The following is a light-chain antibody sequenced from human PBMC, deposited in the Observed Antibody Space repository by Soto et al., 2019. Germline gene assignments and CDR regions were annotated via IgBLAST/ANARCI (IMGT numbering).Light chain of an antibody. CDR1: QDIHNY. CDR2: AAS. V-gene: IGKV1-8*01. Sequence: AVLLTQSPSSFSASTGDRATITCRASQDIHNYLAWCQQGPGKAPKLLLYAASILQTGVPSRFSGSGSGTDVTITIDGLQSEDFATYFCQHYYKYPWTFGQGTTVE. CDR3: QHYYKYPWT. J-gene: IGKJ1*01.